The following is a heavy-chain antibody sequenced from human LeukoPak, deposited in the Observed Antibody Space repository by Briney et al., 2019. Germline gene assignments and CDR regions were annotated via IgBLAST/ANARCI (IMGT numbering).Heavy chain of an antibody. J-gene: IGHJ5*02. D-gene: IGHD1-26*01. V-gene: IGHV5-51*01. Sequence: GESLKISCKGSGYSFTTYWIGWVRQMPGKGLEWMGIIYPGDSDTRYSPSFQGQVTISADKSISTAYLQWSSLKASDTAMYYCARHVFPGNSAVDPWGQGTLVTVSS. CDR1: GYSFTTYW. CDR3: ARHVFPGNSAVDP. CDR2: IYPGDSDT.